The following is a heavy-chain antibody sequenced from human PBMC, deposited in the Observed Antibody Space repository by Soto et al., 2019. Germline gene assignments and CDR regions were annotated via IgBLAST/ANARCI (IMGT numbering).Heavy chain of an antibody. CDR1: GFTFSSYG. Sequence: QVQLVESGGGVVQPGRSLRLSCAASGFTFSSYGMHWVRQAPGKGLEWVAVISYDGSNKYYADSVKGRFTISRDNSKNTLYLQMNSLRAEDTAVYYCAKDRRFTHYYDSSGYNAFDIWGQGTMVTVSS. D-gene: IGHD3-22*01. CDR3: AKDRRFTHYYDSSGYNAFDI. V-gene: IGHV3-30*18. J-gene: IGHJ3*02. CDR2: ISYDGSNK.